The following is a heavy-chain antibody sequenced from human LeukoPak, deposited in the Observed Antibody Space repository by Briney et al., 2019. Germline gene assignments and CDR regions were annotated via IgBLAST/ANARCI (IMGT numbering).Heavy chain of an antibody. Sequence: GGSLRLSCAVSGLTLSNYGMSWVRQAPGKGLEWVAGISGSGGSTIYADSVKGRFTIARDNPRNTLYLQMNSLRAEDTAVYFCAKRGVVIRVILVGFHKEAYYFDSWGQGALVTVSS. CDR2: ISGSGGST. CDR1: GLTLSNYG. J-gene: IGHJ4*02. D-gene: IGHD3-22*01. V-gene: IGHV3-23*01. CDR3: AKRGVVIRVILVGFHKEAYYFDS.